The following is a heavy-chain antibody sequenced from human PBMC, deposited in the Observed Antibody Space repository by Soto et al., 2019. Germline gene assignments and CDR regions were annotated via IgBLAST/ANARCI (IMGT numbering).Heavy chain of an antibody. CDR1: RFSFCSYD. J-gene: IGHJ4*02. CDR2: VSLTGDRT. CDR3: ARGGGYCTPTSCAIDS. Sequence: GVSLRLSCVASRFSFCSYDMIWVRQAAGKGLEWVSRVSLTGDRTNYAGSVKGRFTVSRDNFKNTLYLEMDSLRPEDTAIYYCARGGGYCTPTSCAIDSWGRGTPVTVSS. V-gene: IGHV3-23*01. D-gene: IGHD2-8*01.